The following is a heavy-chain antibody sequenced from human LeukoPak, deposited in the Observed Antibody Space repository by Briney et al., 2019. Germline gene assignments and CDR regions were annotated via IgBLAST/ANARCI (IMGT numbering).Heavy chain of an antibody. CDR3: ARGYCSGGSCYSVIYYYYYYMDV. CDR2: INHSGST. D-gene: IGHD2-15*01. CDR1: GGSFSGYY. J-gene: IGHJ6*03. Sequence: SETLSLTCAVYGGSFSGYYWSWIRQPPGKGLEWIGEINHSGSTNYNPSLKSRVTISVDTSKNQFSLKLSSVTAADTAVYYCARGYCSGGSCYSVIYYYYYYMDVWGKGTTVIVSS. V-gene: IGHV4-34*01.